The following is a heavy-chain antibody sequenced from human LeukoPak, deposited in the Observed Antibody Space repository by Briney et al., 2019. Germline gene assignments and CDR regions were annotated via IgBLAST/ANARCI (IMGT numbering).Heavy chain of an antibody. D-gene: IGHD1-1*01. CDR2: IYYSGST. CDR3: ASLGTFMTLGV. CDR1: GGSISSYY. J-gene: IGHJ4*02. V-gene: IGHV4-59*01. Sequence: SETLSLTCTVSGGSISSYYWSWIRQPPGKGLEWIGSIYYSGSTNYNPSLKSRVTISVDTSKNQFSLKLSVVTAADTAVYFCASLGTFMTLGVWGQGTLVTVSS.